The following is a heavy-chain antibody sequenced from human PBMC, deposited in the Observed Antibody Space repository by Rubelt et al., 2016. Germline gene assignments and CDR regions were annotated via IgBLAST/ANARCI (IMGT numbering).Heavy chain of an antibody. CDR2: INHSGST. V-gene: IGHV4-34*01. CDR3: ARGRRRPNMVRGVIFDY. J-gene: IGHJ4*02. CDR1: GGSFSGYY. Sequence: QVQLQQWGAGLLKPSETLSLTCAVYGGSFSGYYWSWIRQPPGKGLEWIGEINHSGSTNYNPSLKSRVTISLDTSKNQFSLKLSSVTAADTAVYYCARGRRRPNMVRGVIFDYWGQGTLVTVSS. D-gene: IGHD3-10*01.